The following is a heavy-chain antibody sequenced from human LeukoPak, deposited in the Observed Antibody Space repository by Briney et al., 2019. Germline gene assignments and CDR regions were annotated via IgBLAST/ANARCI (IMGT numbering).Heavy chain of an antibody. CDR2: IDPSDSYT. J-gene: IGHJ4*02. D-gene: IGHD1-26*01. Sequence: GESLKISCNGSGYSFTSYWISWVRQMPGKGREWMGRIDPSDSYTNYSPSFEGHVTISADRSTNTAYLQWSSLKASDTAMYYCARQGGATPGYWGQGTLVTVSS. CDR3: ARQGGATPGY. V-gene: IGHV5-10-1*01. CDR1: GYSFTSYW.